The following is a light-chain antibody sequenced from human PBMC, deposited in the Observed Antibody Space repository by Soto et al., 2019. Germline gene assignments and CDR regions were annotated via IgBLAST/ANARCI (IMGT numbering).Light chain of an antibody. V-gene: IGKV3-15*01. J-gene: IGKJ1*01. CDR3: QQYNNSPRA. CDR1: RIVHRN. CDR2: GAS. Sequence: ILMTQSPSTLSVSPGERATLSCRASRIVHRNLAWYQHKPGQPPRLLIFGASIRATDIPERFSGSGSGTDFTLTISSLPSEDFAVYYCQQYNNSPRAFGQGTKVDIK.